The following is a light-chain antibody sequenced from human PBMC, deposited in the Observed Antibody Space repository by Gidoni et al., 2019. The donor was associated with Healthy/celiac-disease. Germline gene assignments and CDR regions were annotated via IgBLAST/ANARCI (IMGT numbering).Light chain of an antibody. CDR2: DAS. V-gene: IGKV3-20*01. CDR1: QSVSSFY. Sequence: EIVLTQSPGTLSLSPGERATLSCRASQSVSSFYLAWYQQKPGQAPRLLIYDASSRATGIPDRFSGSGSGTDFTLTIRRLEHEDFAVYYCQQYGSSPITFGQGTRLEIK. CDR3: QQYGSSPIT. J-gene: IGKJ5*01.